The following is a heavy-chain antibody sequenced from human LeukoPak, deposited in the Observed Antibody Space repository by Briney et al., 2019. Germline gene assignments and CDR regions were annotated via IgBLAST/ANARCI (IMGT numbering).Heavy chain of an antibody. V-gene: IGHV4-59*01. D-gene: IGHD2-15*01. CDR3: ARGGCSGVSCYFDWFYP. J-gene: IGHJ5*02. CDR2: IYYSGSS. CDR1: GGSISSYY. Sequence: PSETLSLTCTVSGGSISSYYLSWVRQPPGKGLEWIGDIYYSGSSNYYPSLKNRVIITVGKYENQLPLKLSSVTAADTAVYYCARGGCSGVSCYFDWFYPWGQGTLVTVSS.